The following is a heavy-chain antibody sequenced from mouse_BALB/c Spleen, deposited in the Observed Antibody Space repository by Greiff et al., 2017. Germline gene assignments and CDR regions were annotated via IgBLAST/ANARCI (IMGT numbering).Heavy chain of an antibody. CDR1: GFTFSDYY. D-gene: IGHD2-2*01. CDR3: ARVGDGYDRRSWFAY. CDR2: ISDGGSYT. Sequence: EVKLVESGGGLVKPGGSLKLSCAASGFTFSDYYMYWVRQTPEKRLEWVATISDGGSYTYYPDSVKGRFTISRDNAKNNLYLQMSSLKSEDTAMYYCARVGDGYDRRSWFAYWGQGTLVTVSA. V-gene: IGHV5-4*02. J-gene: IGHJ3*01.